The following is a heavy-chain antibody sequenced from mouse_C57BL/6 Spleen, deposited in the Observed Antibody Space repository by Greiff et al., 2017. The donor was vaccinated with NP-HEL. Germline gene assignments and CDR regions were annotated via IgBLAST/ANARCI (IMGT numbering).Heavy chain of an antibody. D-gene: IGHD1-1*01. CDR3: ASPLLRSQFAY. CDR2: ICSGGST. Sequence: VQLKESGPGLVQPSPCLSISCTASGFSLTSYGVHWVRQSPGKGLEWLGVICSGGSTAYNAAFISSMSISKDNSKSQVFFKMNSLQADDTAIYYCASPLLRSQFAYWGQGTLVTVSA. J-gene: IGHJ3*01. V-gene: IGHV2-2*01. CDR1: GFSLTSYG.